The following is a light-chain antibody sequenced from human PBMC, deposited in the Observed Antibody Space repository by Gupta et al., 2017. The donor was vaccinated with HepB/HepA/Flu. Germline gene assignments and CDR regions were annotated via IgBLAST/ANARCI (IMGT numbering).Light chain of an antibody. V-gene: IGLV3-1*01. CDR1: KLGYKY. CDR2: QDN. J-gene: IGLJ2*01. CDR3: QAWDSSCV. Sequence: SYELTQPPSVSVSPGQAASITCSGDKLGYKYACWYQQKPGHFLVRVMYQDNTRPSGIPGRFSGSNSGNTATLTIRGTQAMEEADYYCQAWDSSCVFGGGTKMNV.